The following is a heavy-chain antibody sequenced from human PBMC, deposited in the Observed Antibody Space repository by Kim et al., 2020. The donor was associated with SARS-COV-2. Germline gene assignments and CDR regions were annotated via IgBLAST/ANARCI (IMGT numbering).Heavy chain of an antibody. CDR2: INHSGST. Sequence: SETLSLTCAVYGGSFSGYYWSWIRQPPGKGLEWIGEINHSGSTNYNPSLKSRVTISVDTSKNQFSLKLSSVTAADTAVYYCASSLDYYDSKFDYWGQGTLVTVSS. V-gene: IGHV4-34*01. CDR1: GGSFSGYY. J-gene: IGHJ4*02. CDR3: ASSLDYYDSKFDY. D-gene: IGHD3-22*01.